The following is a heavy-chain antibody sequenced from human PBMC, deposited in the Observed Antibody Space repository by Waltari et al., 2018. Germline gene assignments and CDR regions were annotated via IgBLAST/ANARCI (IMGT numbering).Heavy chain of an antibody. D-gene: IGHD3-22*01. V-gene: IGHV3-30*03. Sequence: QVQLVESGGGVVQPGRSLRLSCAASGFTFTSSVIQWFRQAPGKGLELVAVISGDEKNTYYADSVKGRFTVARDNSKNTIYLQMNSLKTEDTAVYYCAREDYYDRGRIGANFDYWGQGTLVTVSS. CDR2: ISGDEKNT. J-gene: IGHJ4*02. CDR1: GFTFTSSV. CDR3: AREDYYDRGRIGANFDY.